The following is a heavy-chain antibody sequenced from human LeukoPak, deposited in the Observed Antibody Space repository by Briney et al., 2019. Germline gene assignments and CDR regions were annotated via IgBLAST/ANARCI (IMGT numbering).Heavy chain of an antibody. CDR2: IYSSGST. D-gene: IGHD2-2*01. CDR3: ARAPLRYCSSTSCRDY. J-gene: IGHJ4*02. CDR1: GGSISDYY. Sequence: PSETLSLTCTVSGGSISDYYWTWIRQPAGKGLEWIGRIYSSGSTNYNPSLKSRVTMSVDTSKNQFSLKLSSVTAADTAVYYCARAPLRYCSSTSCRDYWGQGTLVTVSS. V-gene: IGHV4-4*07.